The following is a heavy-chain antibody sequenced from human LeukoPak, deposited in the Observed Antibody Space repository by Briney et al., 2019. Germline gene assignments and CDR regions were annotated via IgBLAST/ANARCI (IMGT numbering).Heavy chain of an antibody. CDR1: GYTFSSYG. J-gene: IGHJ4*02. Sequence: EASVKVSCKASGYTFSSYGLSWVRQAPGQGLEWVGWISLYNGNTHYAQRLQGRVTMTRDMSTSTVYMELSSLRSEDTAVYYCARAQQFGRSRYFDYWGQGTLVTVSS. CDR3: ARAQQFGRSRYFDY. V-gene: IGHV1-18*01. D-gene: IGHD6-6*01. CDR2: ISLYNGNT.